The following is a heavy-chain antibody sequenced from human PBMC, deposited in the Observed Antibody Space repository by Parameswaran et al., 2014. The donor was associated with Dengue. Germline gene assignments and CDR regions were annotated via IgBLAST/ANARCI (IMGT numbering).Heavy chain of an antibody. V-gene: IGHV1-46*01. CDR2: INPSGGST. J-gene: IGHJ3*02. Sequence: WVRQAPGQGLEWMGIINPSGGSTSYAQKFQGRVTMTRDTSTSTVYMELSSLRSEDTAVYYCARDPYYDSSADAFDIWGQGTMVTVSS. D-gene: IGHD3-22*01. CDR3: ARDPYYDSSADAFDI.